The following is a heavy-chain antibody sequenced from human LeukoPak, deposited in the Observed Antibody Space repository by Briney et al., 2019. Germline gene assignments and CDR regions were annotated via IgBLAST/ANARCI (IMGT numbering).Heavy chain of an antibody. Sequence: PGRSLRLSCAASGFIFDDHGMHWVRPAPGKGLECVSGISWSSGIIGYADSVKGRFTISRDNAKNSLYLQMESLRAEDTAVYYCAKDTGSPADAITMEDNAFDIWGQGTMVTVSS. D-gene: IGHD3-3*01. CDR3: AKDTGSPADAITMEDNAFDI. J-gene: IGHJ3*02. CDR1: GFIFDDHG. CDR2: ISWSSGII. V-gene: IGHV3-9*01.